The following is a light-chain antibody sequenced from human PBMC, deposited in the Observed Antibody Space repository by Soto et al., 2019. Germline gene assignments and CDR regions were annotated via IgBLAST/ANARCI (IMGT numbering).Light chain of an antibody. Sequence: IVLTQSPGTLSLSPGERATLSCRASQSVSSSYLAWYQQKPGQAPRLLIYGASSRAPGIPDRFSGSGSGTDFTLTISRREPADFAVYYCQQDGSSPGTFGQETKVEIK. CDR1: QSVSSSY. V-gene: IGKV3-20*01. J-gene: IGKJ1*01. CDR2: GAS. CDR3: QQDGSSPGT.